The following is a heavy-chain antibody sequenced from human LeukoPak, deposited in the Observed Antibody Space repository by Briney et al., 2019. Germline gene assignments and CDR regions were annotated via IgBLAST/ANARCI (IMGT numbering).Heavy chain of an antibody. CDR1: GYTFTSYA. Sequence: ASVTVSCKASGYTFTSYAMNWVRQAPGQGLEWMGWINTNTGNPTYAQGFTGRFVFSLDTSVSTAYLQISSLKAEDTAVYYCARALGYCTNGVCYFNWFDPWGQGTLVTVSS. CDR3: ARALGYCTNGVCYFNWFDP. V-gene: IGHV7-4-1*02. J-gene: IGHJ5*02. D-gene: IGHD2-8*01. CDR2: INTNTGNP.